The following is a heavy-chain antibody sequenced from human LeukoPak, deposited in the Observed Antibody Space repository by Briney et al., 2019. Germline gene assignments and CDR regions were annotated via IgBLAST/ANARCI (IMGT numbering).Heavy chain of an antibody. D-gene: IGHD3-22*01. CDR2: IYYSGST. J-gene: IGHJ4*02. V-gene: IGHV4-39*07. Sequence: SETLSLTCTVSGGSISSSSYYWGWIRQPPGKGLEWIGSIYYSGSTYYNPSLKCRVTISVDTSKNQFSLKLSSVTAADTAVYYCARDISYDSSGHSDYWGQGTLVTVSS. CDR1: GGSISSSSYY. CDR3: ARDISYDSSGHSDY.